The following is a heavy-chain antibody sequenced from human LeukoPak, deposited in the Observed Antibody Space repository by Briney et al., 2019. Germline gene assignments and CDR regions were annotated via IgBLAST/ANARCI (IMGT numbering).Heavy chain of an antibody. CDR2: ISGSGIST. CDR1: GFSFSTYA. D-gene: IGHD6-19*01. V-gene: IGHV3-23*01. Sequence: GGSLTLSCAPSGFSFSTYAMSWVRQAPGKGLEWVSAISGSGISTYYAGPVKGRLTISRDNSKNTLYLQMNSLRAEDTAVYYCAKGIDSSGWAWAYWGQGTLVSVCS. CDR3: AKGIDSSGWAWAY. J-gene: IGHJ4*02.